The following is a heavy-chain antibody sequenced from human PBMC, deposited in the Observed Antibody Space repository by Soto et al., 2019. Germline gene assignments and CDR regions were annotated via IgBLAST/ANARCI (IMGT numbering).Heavy chain of an antibody. V-gene: IGHV4-34*01. CDR2: INHSGST. J-gene: IGHJ4*02. D-gene: IGHD5-18*01. CDR1: GGSFSGYY. CDR3: ARGRRNSGIQLWRTSAALQY. Sequence: SETLSLTCAVYGGSFSGYYWSWIRQPPGKGLEWIGEINHSGSTNYNPSLKSRVTISVDTSKNQFSLKLSSVTAADTAVYYCARGRRNSGIQLWRTSAALQYCGQGTLVTVSS.